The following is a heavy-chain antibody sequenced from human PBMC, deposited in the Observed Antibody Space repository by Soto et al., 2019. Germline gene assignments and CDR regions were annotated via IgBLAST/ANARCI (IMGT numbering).Heavy chain of an antibody. CDR1: GFVFKDSS. Sequence: VLLVESGGGLVQPGGSVKLSCAASGFVFKDSSIHWVRQASGKGLEWVGRIRDRAYSYATAYAASVKGRFTISRDDSSNTAYLQMNSLKTEDTAIYYCTRLISAAQDYWGQGTLVTVSS. CDR3: TRLISAAQDY. CDR2: IRDRAYSYAT. J-gene: IGHJ4*02. V-gene: IGHV3-73*01. D-gene: IGHD3-10*01.